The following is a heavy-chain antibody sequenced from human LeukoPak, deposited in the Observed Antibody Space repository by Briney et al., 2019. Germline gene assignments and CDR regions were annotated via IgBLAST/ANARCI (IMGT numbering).Heavy chain of an antibody. CDR3: ARDPRGAVAGNEEYFQH. V-gene: IGHV4-4*07. CDR2: IYTSGST. D-gene: IGHD6-19*01. Sequence: SETLSLTCTVSGGSISSYYWSWIRQPAGKGLEWIGRIYTSGSTNYNPSLKSRVTMSVDTSKNQFSLKLSSVTAADTAVYYCARDPRGAVAGNEEYFQHWGQGTLVTVSS. CDR1: GGSISSYY. J-gene: IGHJ1*01.